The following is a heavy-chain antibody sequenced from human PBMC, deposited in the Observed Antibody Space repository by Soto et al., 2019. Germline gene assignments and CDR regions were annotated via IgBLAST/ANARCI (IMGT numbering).Heavy chain of an antibody. D-gene: IGHD2-21*02. CDR2: IVPLLGTT. CDR3: ARGAWGDATLA. J-gene: IGHJ5*01. V-gene: IGHV1-69*16. CDR1: GGTFNTFI. Sequence: QVQLVQSGAEVKKPGSTVKVSCKTSGGTFNTFIFTWVRQAPGQGLEWMGGIVPLLGTTDYAQSLQGRVTVPAVDSTGTSFRALRSLRSSDTAVYYCARGAWGDATLAWGQGTLVTVSS.